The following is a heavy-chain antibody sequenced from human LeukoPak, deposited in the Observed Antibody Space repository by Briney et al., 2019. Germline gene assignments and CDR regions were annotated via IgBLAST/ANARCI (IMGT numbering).Heavy chain of an antibody. D-gene: IGHD5-18*01. Sequence: SGPTLVNPTQTLTLTCTFSGFSLSTSGLCVSWIRQPPGKGLEWIGYIYYSGSTNYNPSLKSRVTISVDTSKNQFSLKLSSVTAADTAVYYCARGGYSYGYRLPGGFDYWGQGTLVTVSS. CDR2: IYYSGST. J-gene: IGHJ4*02. V-gene: IGHV4-61*08. CDR3: ARGGYSYGYRLPGGFDY. CDR1: GFSLSTSGLC.